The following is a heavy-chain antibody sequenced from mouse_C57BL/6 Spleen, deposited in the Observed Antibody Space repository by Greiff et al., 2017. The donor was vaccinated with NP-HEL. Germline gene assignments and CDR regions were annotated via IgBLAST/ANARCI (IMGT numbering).Heavy chain of an antibody. CDR3: ARAGSSYYYFDD. J-gene: IGHJ2*01. D-gene: IGHD1-1*01. V-gene: IGHV1-4*01. Sequence: QVQLQQSGAELARPGASVKMSCKASGYTFTSYTMHLVKQRPGQGLEWIGYINPSSGYTKYNQKFKDKATLTADKSSSTAYMQLSSLTSEDSAVYYCARAGSSYYYFDDWGQGTTLTVSS. CDR1: GYTFTSYT. CDR2: INPSSGYT.